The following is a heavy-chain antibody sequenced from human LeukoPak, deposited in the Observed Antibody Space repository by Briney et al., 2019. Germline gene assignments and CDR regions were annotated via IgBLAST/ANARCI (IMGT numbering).Heavy chain of an antibody. CDR1: GFTVSNNY. V-gene: IGHV3-53*01. Sequence: GGSLRLSCAASGFTVSNNYMSWVRQAPGKGLEWVSIIYSGGGTFYADSVKGRFTISRDSSKNTLYLQMNSLRAEDTAVYYCTRWTFGLYFDYWGQGTLVTVSS. D-gene: IGHD3-16*01. J-gene: IGHJ4*02. CDR3: TRWTFGLYFDY. CDR2: IYSGGGT.